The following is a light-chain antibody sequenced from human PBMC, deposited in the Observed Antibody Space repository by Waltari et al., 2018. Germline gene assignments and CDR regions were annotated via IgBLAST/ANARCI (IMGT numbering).Light chain of an antibody. CDR3: QHYSHSSPWT. V-gene: IGKV1-5*01. J-gene: IGKJ1*01. CDR2: DVS. Sequence: DIQMTQSPSTLSASVGDRVTITCRASQSVSDWLAWYQQKPGKAPELLIFDVSTLKSGVPSRFSGRGSGTEFTLTISSLQPDEFATYYCQHYSHSSPWTFGQGTKVEIK. CDR1: QSVSDW.